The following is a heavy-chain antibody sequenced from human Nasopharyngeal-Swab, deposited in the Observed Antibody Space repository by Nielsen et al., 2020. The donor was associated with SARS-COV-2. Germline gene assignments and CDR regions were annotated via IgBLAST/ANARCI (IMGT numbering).Heavy chain of an antibody. CDR1: GFAFSSYA. CDR3: AKDGGGWYTSGWYYFDY. J-gene: IGHJ4*02. CDR2: FSGSSGKT. Sequence: GESLKISCAASGFAFSSYAMSWVRQTPGKGLEWVSSFSGSSGKTYYADYVKGRFTISGDTSKNTLYLQMNSLRADDTAVYYCAKDGGGWYTSGWYYFDYWGQGTLVTVSS. D-gene: IGHD6-19*01. V-gene: IGHV3-23*01.